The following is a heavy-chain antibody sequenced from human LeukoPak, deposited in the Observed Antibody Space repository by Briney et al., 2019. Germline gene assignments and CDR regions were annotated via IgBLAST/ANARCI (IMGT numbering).Heavy chain of an antibody. D-gene: IGHD6-19*01. CDR1: GYTFTSYD. CDR3: ARGVPKWLARGVYWFDP. J-gene: IGHJ5*02. CDR2: MNTNSGNT. Sequence: GASVKVSCKASGYTFTSYDINWVRQATGQGLEWMGWMNTNSGNTGYAQKFQGRVTMTRNTSISTAYMELSSLRSEDTAVYYCARGVPKWLARGVYWFDPWGQGTLVTVSS. V-gene: IGHV1-8*01.